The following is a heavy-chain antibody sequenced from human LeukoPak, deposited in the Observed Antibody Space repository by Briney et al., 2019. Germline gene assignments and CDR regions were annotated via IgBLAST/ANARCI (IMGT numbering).Heavy chain of an antibody. Sequence: ASVKVSFKASGGTFSIYAISWVRQAPGQGLEWMGGIIPIFGTANYAQKFQGRVTITADESTSTAYMELSSLRSEDTAVYYCASPLNYYDSSGYYDYWGQGTLVTVSS. CDR1: GGTFSIYA. D-gene: IGHD3-22*01. CDR3: ASPLNYYDSSGYYDY. J-gene: IGHJ4*02. V-gene: IGHV1-69*13. CDR2: IIPIFGTA.